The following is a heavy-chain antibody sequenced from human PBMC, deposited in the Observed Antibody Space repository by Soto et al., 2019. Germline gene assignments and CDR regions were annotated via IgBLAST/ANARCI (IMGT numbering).Heavy chain of an antibody. V-gene: IGHV4-31*03. CDR3: ASSQGSVATFDY. J-gene: IGHJ4*02. CDR1: GASISSGDYY. D-gene: IGHD5-12*01. Sequence: QVQLQESGPGLVKPSQTLSLTCTVSGASISSGDYYWSWIRQRPEKGLEWIGYIYYSGSTYYNPSLRSRVTISVDTSKNQFSLSLGSVTAADTAVYYCASSQGSVATFDYWGQGTLVTVSS. CDR2: IYYSGST.